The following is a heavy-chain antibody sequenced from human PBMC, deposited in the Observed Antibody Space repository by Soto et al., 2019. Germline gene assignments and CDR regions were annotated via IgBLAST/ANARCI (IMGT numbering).Heavy chain of an antibody. V-gene: IGHV1-69*15. D-gene: IGHD2-2*01. CDR2: IIPIFGTT. J-gene: IGHJ3*02. Sequence: QVQLVQSGAEVKKPGSSVKVSCKASGGTFSNYAFSWLRQAPGQGLDWMGTIIPIFGTTNFAQTFQGIVTMTADESTTTVYMELSSLRSDDTAVYYCARELPAGPGTFREYAFDIWGQGTTVTVSS. CDR3: ARELPAGPGTFREYAFDI. CDR1: GGTFSNYA.